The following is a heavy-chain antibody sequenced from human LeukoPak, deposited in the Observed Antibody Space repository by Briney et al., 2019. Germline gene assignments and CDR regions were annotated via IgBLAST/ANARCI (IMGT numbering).Heavy chain of an antibody. Sequence: ASVKVSCKASGYTFTSYGITWVRQAPGQGLEWMGWTSTYNGNTNYAQNLQRRVTMTADTSTSTAYMELRPLISDDTAVYYCARRRGSTSRYWGQGPLVTVSS. CDR1: GYTFTSYG. CDR3: ARRRGSTSRY. D-gene: IGHD5-12*01. CDR2: TSTYNGNT. J-gene: IGHJ4*02. V-gene: IGHV1-18*01.